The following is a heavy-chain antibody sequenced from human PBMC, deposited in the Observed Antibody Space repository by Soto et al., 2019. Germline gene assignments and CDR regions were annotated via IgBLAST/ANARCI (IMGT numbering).Heavy chain of an antibody. D-gene: IGHD2-2*01. V-gene: IGHV3-11*01. CDR3: ARDRDVVVPAAIGGERPADYYYYYMDV. J-gene: IGHJ6*03. CDR1: GFTFSDYY. CDR2: ISSSGSTI. Sequence: QVQLVESGGGLVKPGGSLRLSCAASGFTFSDYYMSWIRQAPGKGLEWVSYISSSGSTIYYADSVKGRFTISRDNAKNSLYLQMNSLRAEDTAVYYCARDRDVVVPAAIGGERPADYYYYYMDVWGKGTTVTVSS.